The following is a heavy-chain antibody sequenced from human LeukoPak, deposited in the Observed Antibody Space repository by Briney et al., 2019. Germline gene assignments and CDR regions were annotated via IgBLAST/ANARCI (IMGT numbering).Heavy chain of an antibody. CDR2: INAGNGNT. CDR3: ARFSGMDAFDI. CDR1: GYTFTSYY. Sequence: ASVKVSCKASGYTFTSYYMHWVRQAPGQRLEWMGWINAGNGNTKYSQKFQGRVTITRDTSASTAYMELSSLRSEDTAVYYCARFSGMDAFDIWGQGTMVTVSS. J-gene: IGHJ3*02. D-gene: IGHD6-19*01. V-gene: IGHV1-3*01.